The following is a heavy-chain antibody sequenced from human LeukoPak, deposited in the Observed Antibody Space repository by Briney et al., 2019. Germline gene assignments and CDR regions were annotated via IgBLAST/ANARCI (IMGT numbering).Heavy chain of an antibody. CDR3: TRVGCTNGVCSHYYYYYMDV. V-gene: IGHV4-59*01. J-gene: IGHJ6*03. Sequence: TSETLSLTCTVSGGSITNYYWSWIRQPPGKGLEWIGYIFYSGRTNYNPSLKSRVTMSVDTSKNHFSLKLTSVTAADTAVYYCTRVGCTNGVCSHYYYYYMDVWGKGTTVTVSS. D-gene: IGHD2-8*01. CDR2: IFYSGRT. CDR1: GGSITNYY.